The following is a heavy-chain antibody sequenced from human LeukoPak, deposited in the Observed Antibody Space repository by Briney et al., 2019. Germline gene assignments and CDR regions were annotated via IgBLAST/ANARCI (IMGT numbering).Heavy chain of an antibody. Sequence: GESLKISCKGSGYSFTSYWIGWVRQMPGKGLEWMGIIYPGDSDTRYSPSFQGQVTISADKSISTAYLQWSSLKASDTAMYYCARRYGSSSMSLPVHYFDYWGQGTLVTVSS. J-gene: IGHJ4*02. CDR3: ARRYGSSSMSLPVHYFDY. D-gene: IGHD3-10*01. CDR2: IYPGDSDT. V-gene: IGHV5-51*01. CDR1: GYSFTSYW.